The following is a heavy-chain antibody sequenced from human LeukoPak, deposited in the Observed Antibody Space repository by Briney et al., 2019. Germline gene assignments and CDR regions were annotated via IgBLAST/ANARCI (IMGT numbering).Heavy chain of an antibody. CDR3: ARRARGILTGWKYYFDY. Sequence: ASVKVPCKASGYTFTGYYMHWVRQAPGQGLEWMGRINPNSGGTNYAQKFQGWVTMTRDTFISTAYMELSRLRSDDTAVYYCARRARGILTGWKYYFDYWGQGTLVTVSS. CDR2: INPNSGGT. J-gene: IGHJ4*02. V-gene: IGHV1-2*04. D-gene: IGHD3-9*01. CDR1: GYTFTGYY.